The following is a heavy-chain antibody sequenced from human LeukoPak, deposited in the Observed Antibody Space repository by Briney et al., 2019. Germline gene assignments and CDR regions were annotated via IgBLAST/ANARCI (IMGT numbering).Heavy chain of an antibody. CDR2: IIPIFGTA. V-gene: IGHV1-69*05. CDR3: ARERVDYGGIHRFDY. Sequence: GASVKVSCKASGYTFTDYYMHWVRQTPGQGLEWMGGIIPIFGTANYAQKFQGRVTITTDESTSTAYMELSSLRSEDTAVYYCARERVDYGGIHRFDYWGQGTLVTVSS. CDR1: GYTFTDYY. D-gene: IGHD4-23*01. J-gene: IGHJ4*02.